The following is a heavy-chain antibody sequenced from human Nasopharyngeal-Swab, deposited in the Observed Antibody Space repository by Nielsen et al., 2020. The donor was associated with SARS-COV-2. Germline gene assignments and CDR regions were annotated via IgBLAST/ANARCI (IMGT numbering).Heavy chain of an antibody. J-gene: IGHJ5*02. V-gene: IGHV3-11*01. Sequence: GGSLRLSCAASGFTFSDYYMSWIRQAPGKGLEWVSYISSSGSTIYYADSVKGRFTISRDNAKNSLYLQMNSLRAEDTAVYYCARTYYYDSSGYYYVWFDPWAREPWSPSPQ. D-gene: IGHD3-22*01. CDR1: GFTFSDYY. CDR3: ARTYYYDSSGYYYVWFDP. CDR2: ISSSGSTI.